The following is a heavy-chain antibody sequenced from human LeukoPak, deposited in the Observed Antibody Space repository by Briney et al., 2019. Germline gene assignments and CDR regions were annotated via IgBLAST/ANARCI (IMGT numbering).Heavy chain of an antibody. CDR2: INSDGSST. CDR3: ARDNAVYSSSPYYFDY. J-gene: IGHJ4*02. Sequence: GGSLRLSCAASGFTFSSYWMHWVRQAPGKGLVWVSRINSDGSSTSYADSVKGRFTISRDNAKNSLYLQMNSLRAEDTAAYYCARDNAVYSSSPYYFDYWGQGTLVTVSS. V-gene: IGHV3-74*01. D-gene: IGHD6-13*01. CDR1: GFTFSSYW.